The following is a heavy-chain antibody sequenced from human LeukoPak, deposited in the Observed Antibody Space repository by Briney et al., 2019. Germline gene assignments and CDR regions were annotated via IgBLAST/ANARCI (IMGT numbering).Heavy chain of an antibody. CDR1: GYTFTSYY. CDR3: ARDYYDSSGYYYDAAFDI. CDR2: INPSGGST. J-gene: IGHJ3*02. Sequence: GASAKVSCKASGYTFTSYYMHWVRQAPGQGLEWMGIINPSGGSTSYAQKFQGRVTMTRDTSTSTVYMELSSLRSEDTAVYYCARDYYDSSGYYYDAAFDIWGQGTMVTVSS. D-gene: IGHD3-22*01. V-gene: IGHV1-46*01.